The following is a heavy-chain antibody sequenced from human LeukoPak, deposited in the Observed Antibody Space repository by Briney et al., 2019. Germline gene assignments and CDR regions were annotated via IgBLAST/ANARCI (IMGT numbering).Heavy chain of an antibody. D-gene: IGHD4-17*01. CDR3: ARDKADYDGGYYFDY. Sequence: PSETLSLTCAVSGGSISSGGYSWSWIRQPPGKGLEWIGYIYYSGSTNYNPSLKSRVTISVDTSKNQFSLKLSSVTAADTAVYYCARDKADYDGGYYFDYWGQGTLVTVSS. J-gene: IGHJ4*02. CDR2: IYYSGST. CDR1: GGSISSGGYS. V-gene: IGHV4-61*08.